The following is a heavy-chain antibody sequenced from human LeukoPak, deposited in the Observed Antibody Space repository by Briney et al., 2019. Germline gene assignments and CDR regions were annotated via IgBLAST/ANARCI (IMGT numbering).Heavy chain of an antibody. V-gene: IGHV3-33*01. CDR3: ARDIAAALDY. Sequence: GGSLRLSCAASGFTFSSYGMHWVRQAPSKGLEWEAVIWYDGSNKYYADSVKGRFTISRDNSKNTLYLQMNSLRAEDTAVYYCARDIAAALDYWGQGTLVTVSS. J-gene: IGHJ4*02. CDR1: GFTFSSYG. CDR2: IWYDGSNK. D-gene: IGHD6-13*01.